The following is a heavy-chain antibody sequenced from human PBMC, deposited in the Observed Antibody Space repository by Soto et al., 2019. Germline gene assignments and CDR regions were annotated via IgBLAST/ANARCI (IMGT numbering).Heavy chain of an antibody. CDR3: ARHVWFGSSALSYYFDY. V-gene: IGHV4-39*01. CDR1: GGSVSSNYY. Sequence: SETLSLTCTVSGGSVSSNYYWGWIRQPPGRGLEWIGSIFYSGSTYYNPSLQSRITISVDTSKNQFSLRLSSVTAADTAVYYCARHVWFGSSALSYYFDYCGQGSLVPVSS. CDR2: IFYSGST. J-gene: IGHJ4*02. D-gene: IGHD2-21*01.